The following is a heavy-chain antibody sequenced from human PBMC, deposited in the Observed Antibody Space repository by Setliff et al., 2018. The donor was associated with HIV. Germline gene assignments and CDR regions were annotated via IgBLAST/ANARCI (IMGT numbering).Heavy chain of an antibody. CDR2: IRPKRKSSTT. D-gene: IGHD5-18*01. V-gene: IGHV3-72*01. Sequence: GGSLRLSCAASGFTFSSYAMSWVRQAPGKGPEWFGRIRPKRKSSTTEYAASVKGRFTIPRDDSKNSLYLQMNSLKSEDTAVYYCTRHVDSGTYMDVWGRGTTVTVSS. CDR1: GFTFSSYA. J-gene: IGHJ6*03. CDR3: TRHVDSGTYMDV.